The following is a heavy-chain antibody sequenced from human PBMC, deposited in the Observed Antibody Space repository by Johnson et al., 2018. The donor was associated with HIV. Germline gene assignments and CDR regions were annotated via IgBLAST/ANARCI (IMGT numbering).Heavy chain of an antibody. D-gene: IGHD4-23*01. CDR3: ARASLARGGKIRAFDI. CDR2: IYSGGST. CDR1: GFTVSSNY. V-gene: IGHV3-66*01. J-gene: IGHJ3*02. Sequence: VQLVESGGGLVQPGGSLRLSCAASGFTVSSNYMSWVRQAPGKGLEWVSVIYSGGSTYSADSVKGRFTISRDNSKNTLYLQMNSLRAEDTAVFYCARASLARGGKIRAFDIWGQGTVVTVSS.